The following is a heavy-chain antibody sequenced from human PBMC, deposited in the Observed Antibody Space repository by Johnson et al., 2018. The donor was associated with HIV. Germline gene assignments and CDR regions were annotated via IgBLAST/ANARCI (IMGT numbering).Heavy chain of an antibody. CDR1: GFSFSSYN. J-gene: IGHJ3*02. Sequence: QVQLVESGGGVVQPGKSLRLTCATSGFSFSSYNMHWVRQAPGKGLEWVAVISHDGSDKNYADSVKGRFTISRDNAKNSLYLQIISLRAEETALYFCARDLPGTTYHAFDIWGQGTMVTVSS. CDR2: ISHDGSDK. D-gene: IGHD1-7*01. CDR3: ARDLPGTTYHAFDI. V-gene: IGHV3-30*03.